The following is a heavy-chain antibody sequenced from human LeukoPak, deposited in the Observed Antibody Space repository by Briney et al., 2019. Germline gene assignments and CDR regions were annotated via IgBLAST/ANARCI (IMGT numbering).Heavy chain of an antibody. CDR2: INPNSGGT. CDR1: AYTFTFYY. J-gene: IGHJ4*02. CDR3: AREGSELERRWYFGY. D-gene: IGHD1-1*01. Sequence: GASVTVSFTSSAYTFTFYYMHWVRQAPGQGLEWMGWINPNSGGTNYAQKFQGRVTMTRDTSISTAYMELSRLRSDDTAVYYCAREGSELERRWYFGYWGQGTLVTVSS. V-gene: IGHV1-2*02.